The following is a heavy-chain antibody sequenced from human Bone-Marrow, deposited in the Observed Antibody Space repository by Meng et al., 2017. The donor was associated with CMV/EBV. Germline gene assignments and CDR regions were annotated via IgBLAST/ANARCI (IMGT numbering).Heavy chain of an antibody. J-gene: IGHJ6*02. CDR2: IYYRGST. CDR1: GASIRNYY. CDR3: ARRDAVRDYYGMDV. D-gene: IGHD2-8*01. Sequence: GSLRLSCTVSGASIRNYYWSWIRQSPGKGLEWIAYIYYRGSTNYNPSLNSRFTISVDTSKNQFSLKLSSVTAAPSPVYYCARRDAVRDYYGMDVWGQGTTVTVSS. V-gene: IGHV4-59*01.